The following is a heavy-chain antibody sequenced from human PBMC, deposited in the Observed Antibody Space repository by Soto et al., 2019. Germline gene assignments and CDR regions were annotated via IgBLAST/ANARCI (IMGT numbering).Heavy chain of an antibody. Sequence: GGSLRLSCAASGFTFSSYAMHWVRQAPGKGLEWVAVISYDGSNKYYADSVKGRFTISRDNSKNTLYLQMNSLRAEDTAVYYCARAREFFSGYVPFDIWGQGTMVTV. D-gene: IGHD5-12*01. CDR1: GFTFSSYA. CDR2: ISYDGSNK. V-gene: IGHV3-30-3*01. J-gene: IGHJ3*02. CDR3: ARAREFFSGYVPFDI.